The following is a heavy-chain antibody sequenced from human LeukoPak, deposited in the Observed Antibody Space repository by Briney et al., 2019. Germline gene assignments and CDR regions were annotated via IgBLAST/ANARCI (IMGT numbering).Heavy chain of an antibody. V-gene: IGHV3-48*03. CDR1: GFTLSDYE. D-gene: IGHD6-13*01. CDR3: ARIGAGSSRDY. CDR2: INSGGDSM. Sequence: GGSLRLSCAASGFTLSDYEVNWVRQAPGKGLEWVSYINSGGDSMYYADSVKGRFTISRDNAKNSLYLQMNSLRAEDTAVYYCARIGAGSSRDYWGQGTLVTVSS. J-gene: IGHJ4*02.